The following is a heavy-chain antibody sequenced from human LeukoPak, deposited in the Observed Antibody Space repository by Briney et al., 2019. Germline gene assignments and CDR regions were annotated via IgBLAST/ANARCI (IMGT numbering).Heavy chain of an antibody. CDR3: ARRYYYDSSGGFDY. J-gene: IGHJ4*02. CDR1: GGTFRSYA. CDR2: INTNTGNP. V-gene: IGHV7-4-1*02. Sequence: GASVKVSCKASGGTFRSYAISWVRQAPGQGLEWMGWINTNTGNPTYAQGFTGRFVFSLDTSVSTAYLQISSLKAEDTAVYYCARRYYYDSSGGFDYWGQGTLVTVSS. D-gene: IGHD3-22*01.